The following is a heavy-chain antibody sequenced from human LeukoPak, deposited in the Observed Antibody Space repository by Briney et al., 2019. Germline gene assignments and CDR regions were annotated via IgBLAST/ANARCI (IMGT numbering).Heavy chain of an antibody. CDR2: ISSSSSTI. Sequence: GGSLRLSCAASGFSFSIYSMNCVRQAPGKGLDWISYISSSSSTIYYADSVKGRFTISRDNAKNSLYLQMNSLRDEDTAVYYCARDYYGSGSYFDYWGQGTLVTVSS. J-gene: IGHJ4*02. V-gene: IGHV3-48*02. CDR1: GFSFSIYS. D-gene: IGHD3-10*01. CDR3: ARDYYGSGSYFDY.